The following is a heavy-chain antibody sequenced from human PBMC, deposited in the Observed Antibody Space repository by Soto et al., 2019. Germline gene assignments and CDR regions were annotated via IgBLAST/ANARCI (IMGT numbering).Heavy chain of an antibody. CDR2: IYSSGST. CDR1: GITVNSNY. J-gene: IGHJ1*01. D-gene: IGHD6-13*01. V-gene: IGHV3-66*01. Sequence: EVLLVESGGGLVQPGGSLRLSCAASGITVNSNYMNWVRQAPGKGLEWVSIIYSSGSTYYADSVKGRFTFSRDNSKNTLYLQMDSLRAEYTAVYFCARGTSSGSWYDFQHWSHGTLVTVSS. CDR3: ARGTSSGSWYDFQH.